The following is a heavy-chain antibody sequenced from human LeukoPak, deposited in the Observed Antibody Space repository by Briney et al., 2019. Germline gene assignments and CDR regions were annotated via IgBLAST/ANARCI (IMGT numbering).Heavy chain of an antibody. CDR2: INSDGSST. J-gene: IGHJ4*02. V-gene: IGHV3-74*01. CDR1: GFTFSSYW. Sequence: GGSLRLSCAASGFTFSSYWMHWVRQAPGKGLVWVSRINSDGSSTSYADSVKGRFTISRDNAKNTLFLQMDSLRPEDTAVYYCVRSLRSADFWGQGTLVTVSS. CDR3: VRSLRSADF.